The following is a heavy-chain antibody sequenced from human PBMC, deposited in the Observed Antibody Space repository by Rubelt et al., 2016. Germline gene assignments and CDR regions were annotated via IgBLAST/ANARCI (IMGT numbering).Heavy chain of an antibody. Sequence: QVQLVQSGAEVKKPGASVKVSCKASGYTFTGYYMHWVRQAPGQGLAWMGWINPNSCGTNDAQKCQGRVTMIRDTYIRTAYRELSRLRSDDTAVYYCARDGGFVGYYYYYYMDVWGKGTTVTVSS. CDR1: GYTFTGYY. CDR2: INPNSCGT. D-gene: IGHD3-16*01. CDR3: ARDGGFVGYYYYYYMDV. V-gene: IGHV1-2*02. J-gene: IGHJ6*03.